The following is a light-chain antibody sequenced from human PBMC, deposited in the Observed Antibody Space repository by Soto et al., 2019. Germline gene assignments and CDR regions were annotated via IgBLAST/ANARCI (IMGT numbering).Light chain of an antibody. Sequence: DIQMTQSPSTLSASVGDRVTLTCRASQSISSWLAWYQQKPGKAPSLLIYAASSLQSGVPARFSGSGSGTDFTLTISSLQPEDFATYYCQQSYSTSRTFGQGTKVDIK. CDR1: QSISSW. CDR2: AAS. J-gene: IGKJ1*01. V-gene: IGKV1-39*01. CDR3: QQSYSTSRT.